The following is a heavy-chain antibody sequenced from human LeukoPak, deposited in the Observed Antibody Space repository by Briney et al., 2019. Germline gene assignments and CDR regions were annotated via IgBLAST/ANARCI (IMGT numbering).Heavy chain of an antibody. Sequence: GTSVTVSCKASGFTFTSSAMQWVRQARGQRLEGIGWIVVGSGNTNYAQKFQERVTITRDMSTSTAYMELSSLRSEDTAVYYCAAVTYHSSGYYHRMDYWGQGTLVTVSS. CDR3: AAVTYHSSGYYHRMDY. D-gene: IGHD3-22*01. V-gene: IGHV1-58*02. J-gene: IGHJ4*02. CDR1: GFTFTSSA. CDR2: IVVGSGNT.